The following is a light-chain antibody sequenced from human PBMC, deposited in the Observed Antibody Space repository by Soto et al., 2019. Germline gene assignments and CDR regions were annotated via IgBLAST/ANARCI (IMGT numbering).Light chain of an antibody. J-gene: IGKJ4*01. CDR3: QQYNDWPPLT. CDR2: GAS. CDR1: QSVSSN. Sequence: EIVMTQSPATLSVSPGERVTLSCRASQSVSSNLAWYQQKPGQAPRLLIYGASARATGIPARFSGSGSGTDFTLTISSMQSEDSALYYCQQYNDWPPLTFGGGNKVEIK. V-gene: IGKV3D-15*01.